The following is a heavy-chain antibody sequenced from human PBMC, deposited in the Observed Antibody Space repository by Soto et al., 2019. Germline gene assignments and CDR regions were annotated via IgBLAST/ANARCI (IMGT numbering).Heavy chain of an antibody. D-gene: IGHD3-16*01. Sequence: QVQLQESGPGLVKPSETLSLSCSVSGDSITSSEYYWTWIRQSPGKGLEWMGYISYSGGTYYNPSLRGRISMSVEASQNQFSLILSSVTDADTAVYYWGGGGGLLWLPAFDPWGQGTPVTVSS. CDR2: ISYSGGT. CDR1: GDSITSSEYY. CDR3: GGGGGLLWLPAFDP. V-gene: IGHV4-30-4*01. J-gene: IGHJ5*02.